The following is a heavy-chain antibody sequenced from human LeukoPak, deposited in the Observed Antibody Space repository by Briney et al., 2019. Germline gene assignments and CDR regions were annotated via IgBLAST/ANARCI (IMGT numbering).Heavy chain of an antibody. J-gene: IGHJ5*02. V-gene: IGHV4-4*02. D-gene: IGHD4-17*01. Sequence: SETLSLTCAVSGGSITSSKWWTWVRQPPGKGLEWIGESYHSGSTNYNPSLKSRVTISGDTSKNQFSLKLSSVTAADTAVYYCAKDYGDYSLAWGQGTLVTVSS. CDR2: SYHSGST. CDR3: AKDYGDYSLA. CDR1: GGSITSSKW.